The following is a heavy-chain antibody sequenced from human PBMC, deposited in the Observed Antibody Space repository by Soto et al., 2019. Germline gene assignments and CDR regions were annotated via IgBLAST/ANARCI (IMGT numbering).Heavy chain of an antibody. CDR1: GGTFSSYA. CDR3: ARGDSGSPPHGRYYCGMDV. V-gene: IGHV1-69*13. CDR2: IIPIFGTA. D-gene: IGHD1-26*01. J-gene: IGHJ6*02. Sequence: SVKVSCKASGGTFSSYAISWVRQAPGQGLEWMGGIIPIFGTANYAQKFQGRVTITADESTSTAYMELSSLRSEDTAVYYCARGDSGSPPHGRYYCGMDVWGQGTTVTVSS.